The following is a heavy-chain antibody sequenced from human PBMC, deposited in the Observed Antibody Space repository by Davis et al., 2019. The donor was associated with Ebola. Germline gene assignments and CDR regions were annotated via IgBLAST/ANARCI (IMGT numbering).Heavy chain of an antibody. CDR2: IYYTGTT. J-gene: IGHJ5*02. CDR3: ARRYSISWYDL. V-gene: IGHV4-39*01. Sequence: MPSETLSLTCTVSGGSISSSSYYWGWIRQPPGKGLEWIGSIYYTGTTYFNPSLGSRVAVSVDTSKNQFSLELNSLTAADTAVYYCARRYSISWYDLWGQGTLVTVSS. D-gene: IGHD6-13*01. CDR1: GGSISSSSYY.